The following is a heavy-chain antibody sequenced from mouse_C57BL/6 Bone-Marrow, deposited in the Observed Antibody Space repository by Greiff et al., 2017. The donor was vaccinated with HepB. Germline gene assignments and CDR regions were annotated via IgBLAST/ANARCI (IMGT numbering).Heavy chain of an antibody. Sequence: EVKLVESGGGLVQPGGSLKLSCAASGFTFSDYGMAWVRQAPRKGPEWVAFISNLAYSIYYADTVTGRFTISRENAKNTLYLEMSSLRSEDTAMYYCARGLGRVYYAMDYWGQGTSVTVSS. CDR1: GFTFSDYG. J-gene: IGHJ4*01. D-gene: IGHD4-1*01. CDR2: ISNLAYSI. CDR3: ARGLGRVYYAMDY. V-gene: IGHV5-15*04.